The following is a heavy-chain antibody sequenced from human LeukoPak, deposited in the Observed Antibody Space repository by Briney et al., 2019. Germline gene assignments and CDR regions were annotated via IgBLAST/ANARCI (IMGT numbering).Heavy chain of an antibody. CDR3: ARGDHFTGYLQYYFDQ. V-gene: IGHV3-30*03. D-gene: IGHD3-9*01. CDR1: GFSFSDYG. J-gene: IGHJ4*02. Sequence: GRSLRLSCAASGFSFSDYGMHCVRQAPVKGLEWVALISYNGGHKYYRDSVKGRFTISRNNSNNTLFLQMNDLSAEDSAVYYCARGDHFTGYLQYYFDQWGQGTLVTVSS. CDR2: ISYNGGHK.